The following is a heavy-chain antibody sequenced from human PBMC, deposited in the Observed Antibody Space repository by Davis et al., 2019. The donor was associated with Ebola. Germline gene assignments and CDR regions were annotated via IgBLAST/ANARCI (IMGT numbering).Heavy chain of an antibody. Sequence: MPGGSLRLSCTVSGGSISSYYWSWIRQHPGKGLEWIGYIYYSGSTYYNPSLKSRVTISVDTSKNQFSLKLSSVTAADTAVYYCARGSMITFGGVIVNNYYYYGMDVWGQGTTVTVSS. CDR1: GGSISSYY. J-gene: IGHJ6*02. V-gene: IGHV4-59*01. CDR2: IYYSGST. D-gene: IGHD3-16*02. CDR3: ARGSMITFGGVIVNNYYYYGMDV.